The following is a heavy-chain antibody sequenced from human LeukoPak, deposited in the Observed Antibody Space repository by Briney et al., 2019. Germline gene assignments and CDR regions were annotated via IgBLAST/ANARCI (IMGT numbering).Heavy chain of an antibody. D-gene: IGHD6-13*01. CDR2: IYPGDSDT. Sequence: GESLKISCKGSGYSITSYWIGWVRPMAGKGLEWMGIIYPGDSDTKYSPSFQGQVTISADKSISTAYLQWSSLKASDTAMYYCARRSSSWDRYDNWGQGTLVTVSS. J-gene: IGHJ4*02. V-gene: IGHV5-51*01. CDR3: ARRSSSWDRYDN. CDR1: GYSITSYW.